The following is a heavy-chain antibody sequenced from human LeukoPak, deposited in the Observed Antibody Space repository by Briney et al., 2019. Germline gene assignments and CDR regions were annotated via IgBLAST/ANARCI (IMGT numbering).Heavy chain of an antibody. CDR3: AKELDTMFFDY. V-gene: IGHV3-43*01. CDR2: AGWAGGTT. CDR1: GFNFDRYT. Sequence: PGGSLRLSCATSGFNFDRYTIHWVRQAPGKGLEWVSLAGWAGGTTYYSDSVRGRFTISRDSGKNSVYLQMNSLTTDDTAFYSCAKELDTMFFDYWGQGALVTVSS. D-gene: IGHD5-18*01. J-gene: IGHJ4*02.